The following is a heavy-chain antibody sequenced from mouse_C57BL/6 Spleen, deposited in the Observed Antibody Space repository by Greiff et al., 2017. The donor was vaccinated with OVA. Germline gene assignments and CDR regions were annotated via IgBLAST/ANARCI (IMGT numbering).Heavy chain of an antibody. J-gene: IGHJ4*01. CDR1: GFTFSSYA. CDR2: ISDGGSYT. CDR3: ASAELGPYYAMDY. V-gene: IGHV5-4*01. Sequence: EVHLVESGGGLVKPGGSLKLSCAASGFTFSSYAMSWVRQTPEKRLEWVATISDGGSYTYYPDNVKGRFTISRDNAKNNLYLQMSHLKSEDTAMYYCASAELGPYYAMDYWGQGTSVTVSS. D-gene: IGHD4-1*01.